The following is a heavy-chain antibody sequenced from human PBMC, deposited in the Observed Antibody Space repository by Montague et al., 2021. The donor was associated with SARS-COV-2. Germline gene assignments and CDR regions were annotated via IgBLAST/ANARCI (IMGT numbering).Heavy chain of an antibody. V-gene: IGHV4-4*02. Sequence: SETLSLTCAVSGASIVSTDCWSWVRQPPGKGLEWFGEIYDTASTNYNPSLRSRVTMSVDKFNNQVSLQLKYLTAADTAVYYCVYRDYYYYYGMDVWGQGTTVTVSS. J-gene: IGHJ6*02. D-gene: IGHD5-12*01. CDR2: IYDTAST. CDR1: GASIVSTDC. CDR3: VYRDYYYYYGMDV.